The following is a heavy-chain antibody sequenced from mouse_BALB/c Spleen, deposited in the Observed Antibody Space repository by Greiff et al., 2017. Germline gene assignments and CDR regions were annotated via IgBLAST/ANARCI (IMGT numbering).Heavy chain of an antibody. D-gene: IGHD1-1*01. CDR3: ASPLDGSSYFDY. CDR1: GFNIKDTY. J-gene: IGHJ2*01. V-gene: IGHV14-3*02. Sequence: VQLQQSGAELVKPGASVKLSCTASGFNIKDTYMHWVKQRPEQGLEWIGRIDPANGNTKYDPKFQGKATITADTSSNTAYLQLSSLTSEDTAVYYWASPLDGSSYFDYWGQGTTLTVSS. CDR2: IDPANGNT.